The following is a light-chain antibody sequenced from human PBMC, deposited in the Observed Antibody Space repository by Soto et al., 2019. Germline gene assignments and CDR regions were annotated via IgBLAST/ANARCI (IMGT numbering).Light chain of an antibody. Sequence: EIVMTQSPATLSVSPGERATLSCRASQSVSSNLAWYQQKPGQAPRLLIYGASTRATGIPARFSGSGSGTDFTLTLSSLQSEDFAVYYWQQYDNWPPYTFGQGTKVDIK. CDR3: QQYDNWPPYT. CDR2: GAS. V-gene: IGKV3-15*01. J-gene: IGKJ2*01. CDR1: QSVSSN.